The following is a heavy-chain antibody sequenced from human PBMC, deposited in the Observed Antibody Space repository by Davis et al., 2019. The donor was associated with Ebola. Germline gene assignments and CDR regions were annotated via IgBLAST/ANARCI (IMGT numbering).Heavy chain of an antibody. CDR2: ISYDGSNK. CDR1: GFSFSNYA. Sequence: GESLKISCAASGFSFSNYAMHWVRQAPGKGLEWVAVISYDGSNKYYADSVKGRFTISRDNSKNTLYLQMNSLRAEDTAVYYCARDHVTVTTYYGMDVWGKGTTVTVSS. V-gene: IGHV3-30-3*01. J-gene: IGHJ6*04. D-gene: IGHD4-11*01. CDR3: ARDHVTVTTYYGMDV.